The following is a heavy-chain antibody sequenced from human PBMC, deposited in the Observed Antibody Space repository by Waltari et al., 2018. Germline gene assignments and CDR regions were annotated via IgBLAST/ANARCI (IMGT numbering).Heavy chain of an antibody. D-gene: IGHD5-18*01. Sequence: EVQLLESGGDFAQPGGSLRLSCTASRFTFNKYAMSWVRQAPGKGLEWVSSITGNGGTTYYADSVDGRFTISRDNPKNTLYLEMTSLRTEDTADYFCAKDERSSTSQAYSFDVWGKGQWSPSLQ. CDR3: AKDERSSTSQAYSFDV. V-gene: IGHV3-23*01. J-gene: IGHJ3*01. CDR2: ITGNGGTT. CDR1: RFTFNKYA.